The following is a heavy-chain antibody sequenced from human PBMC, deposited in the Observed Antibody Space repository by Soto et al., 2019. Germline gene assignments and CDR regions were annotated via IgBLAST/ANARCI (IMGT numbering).Heavy chain of an antibody. V-gene: IGHV3-23*01. CDR2: ISGSGGST. D-gene: IGHD6-13*01. J-gene: IGHJ4*02. Sequence: GGSLRLSCAASGFTFSSYAMSWVRQAPGKGLEWVSAISGSGGSTYYADSVKGRFTISRDNSKNTLYLQMNSLRAEDTAVYYCAKDYETNSAAAGTFDYWGQGTLVTVSS. CDR3: AKDYETNSAAAGTFDY. CDR1: GFTFSSYA.